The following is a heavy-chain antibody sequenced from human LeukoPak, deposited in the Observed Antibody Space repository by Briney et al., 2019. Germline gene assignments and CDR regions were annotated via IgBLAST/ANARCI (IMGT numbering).Heavy chain of an antibody. V-gene: IGHV4-34*01. J-gene: IGHJ4*02. Sequence: SETLSLTCTVSGGSISGYYWSWIRQPPGKGLEWIGEINHSGSTNYNPSLKSRVTISVDTSKNQFSLKLSSVTAADTAVYYCARVLDGYKADYWGQGTLVTVSS. CDR1: GGSISGYY. CDR3: ARVLDGYKADY. CDR2: INHSGST. D-gene: IGHD5-24*01.